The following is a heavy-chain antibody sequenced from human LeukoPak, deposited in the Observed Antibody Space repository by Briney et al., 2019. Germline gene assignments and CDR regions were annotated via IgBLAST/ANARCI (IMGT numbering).Heavy chain of an antibody. D-gene: IGHD3-10*01. Sequence: GSLRLFCAASGFTFSSAWMSWVRQPPGRGLEWVWEINHSSSTTYYPSPMRRRITSLDKYKNHFSLMLISVTAADAAVEYCAGGDYYGSGSILRWFDPWGEGTLVTVSS. V-gene: IGHV4-4*02. CDR1: GFTFSSAW. J-gene: IGHJ5*02. CDR3: AGGDYYGSGSILRWFDP. CDR2: INHSSST.